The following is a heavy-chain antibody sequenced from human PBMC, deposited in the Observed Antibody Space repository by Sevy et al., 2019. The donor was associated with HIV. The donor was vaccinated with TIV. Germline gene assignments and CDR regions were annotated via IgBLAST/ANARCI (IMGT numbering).Heavy chain of an antibody. CDR3: SREGGPYYYDSSGYEYYFDY. V-gene: IGHV1-18*01. Sequence: ASVKVSCKASGYTFTSYGISWVRQAPGQGLEWMGWISAYNGNTNYAQKIQGRVTMTTDTSTSTAYMELRSLRSDDSALYYCSREGGPYYYDSSGYEYYFDYWGQGTLVTVSS. CDR1: GYTFTSYG. CDR2: ISAYNGNT. J-gene: IGHJ4*02. D-gene: IGHD3-22*01.